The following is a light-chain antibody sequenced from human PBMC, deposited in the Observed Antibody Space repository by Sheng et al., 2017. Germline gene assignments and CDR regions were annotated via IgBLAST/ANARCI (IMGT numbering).Light chain of an antibody. J-gene: IGLJ1*01. V-gene: IGLV2-14*01. CDR1: SSDVGGYNY. Sequence: QSALTQPASVSGSPGQSISISCTGTSSDVGGYNYVSWYQQHPGKAPKLMIYDVSNRPSGVSNRFSGSKSGNTASLTISGLQAEDEADYYCCSYAGDSTYVFGTGTKVTVL. CDR3: CSYAGDSTYV. CDR2: DVS.